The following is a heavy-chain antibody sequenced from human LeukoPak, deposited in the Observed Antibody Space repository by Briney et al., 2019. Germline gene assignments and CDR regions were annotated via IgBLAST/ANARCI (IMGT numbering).Heavy chain of an antibody. D-gene: IGHD3-10*01. V-gene: IGHV4-4*07. CDR2: ISATGTT. Sequence: PSETLSLTCTVSGGSISSYYWSWIRQPAGKELEWIGRISATGTTDYNPSLKSRVTISVDTSNKQFSLKLGSVTAADTAVYYCARRRRGVTGFDYWGQGTLVTVSS. CDR3: ARRRRGVTGFDY. J-gene: IGHJ4*02. CDR1: GGSISSYY.